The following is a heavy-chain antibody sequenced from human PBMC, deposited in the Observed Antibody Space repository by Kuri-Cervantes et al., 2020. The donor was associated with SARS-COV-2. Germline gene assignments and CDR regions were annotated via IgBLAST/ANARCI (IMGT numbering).Heavy chain of an antibody. D-gene: IGHD1-14*01. V-gene: IGHV3-30*03. CDR2: ISYDGSNK. CDR1: GFTFSSYG. CDR3: TTEERYHGMDV. J-gene: IGHJ6*02. Sequence: GESLKISCAASGFTFSSYGMHWVRQAPGKGLEWVAVISYDGSNKYYADSVKGRFTISRDNSKNTLYLQMNSLRAEDTAVYYCTTEERYHGMDVWGQGTTVTVSS.